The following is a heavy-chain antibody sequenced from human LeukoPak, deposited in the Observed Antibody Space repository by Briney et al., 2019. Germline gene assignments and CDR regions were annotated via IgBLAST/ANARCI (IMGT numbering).Heavy chain of an antibody. D-gene: IGHD3-9*01. CDR3: AGRRDTYYDILTGYGHTFFDY. Sequence: SETLSLTCTVSGDSISSGDYYWSWIRQPAGKGLEWIGRISSSGSTNYNPSLKSRVTISVDTSKNQFSLKLSSVTAADTAVYYCAGRRDTYYDILTGYGHTFFDYWGQGTLVTVSS. CDR2: ISSSGST. J-gene: IGHJ4*02. CDR1: GDSISSGDYY. V-gene: IGHV4-61*02.